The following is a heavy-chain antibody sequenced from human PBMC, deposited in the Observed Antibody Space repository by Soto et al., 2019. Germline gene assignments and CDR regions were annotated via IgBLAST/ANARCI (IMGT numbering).Heavy chain of an antibody. CDR2: RSGSGDST. CDR3: AKRATGADCDY. Sequence: EVQLLESGGGLVQPGGSLRLSCAASGFTFSSYAMSWVRQAPGKGLEWVSVRSGSGDSTYYADSVKGRFTISRKNSKNTPYMQMNRLRAEDTAVYYCAKRATGADCDYWGQGTLVSDAS. V-gene: IGHV3-23*01. CDR1: GFTFSSYA. J-gene: IGHJ4*02. D-gene: IGHD1-1*01.